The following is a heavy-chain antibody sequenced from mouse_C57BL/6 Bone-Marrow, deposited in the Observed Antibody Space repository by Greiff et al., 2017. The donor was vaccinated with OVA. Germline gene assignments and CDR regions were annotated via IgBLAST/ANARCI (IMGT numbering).Heavy chain of an antibody. CDR1: GYTFTDYY. J-gene: IGHJ1*03. D-gene: IGHD2-3*01. V-gene: IGHV1-26*01. CDR3: AREDGSPYFEV. CDR2: INPNNGGT. Sequence: VQLQQSGPELVKPGASVKISCKASGYTFTDYYMNWVKQSHGKSLEWIGDINPNNGGTSYNQKFKGKATLTVDKSSSTAYMELRSLTSEDSAVYYCAREDGSPYFEVWGTGTTVTVSS.